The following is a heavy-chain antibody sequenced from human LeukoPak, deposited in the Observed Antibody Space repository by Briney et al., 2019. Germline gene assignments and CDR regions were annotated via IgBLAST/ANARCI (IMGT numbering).Heavy chain of an antibody. V-gene: IGHV3-48*04. Sequence: GGSLRLSCAASGFTFSDYSMNWVRQAPGKGLEWISYVGISSGNTKYADSVKGRFTISGDSAKNSVFLQMNSLRVEDTAVYYCARDHRYAFDNWGQGTLVTISS. CDR1: GFTFSDYS. CDR2: VGISSGNT. J-gene: IGHJ4*02. D-gene: IGHD5-12*01. CDR3: ARDHRYAFDN.